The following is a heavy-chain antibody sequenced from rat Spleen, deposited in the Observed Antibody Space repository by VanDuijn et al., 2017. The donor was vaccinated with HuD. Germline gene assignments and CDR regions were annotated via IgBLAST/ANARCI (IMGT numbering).Heavy chain of an antibody. Sequence: EVQLVESGGGLVQPGRSLELSCAASGFIFRNYDMAWVCQAPTMGLGWVASISPSGGGTYYRDSVKGRFTVSRDNAKSTVHLQMDSLRSEDTATYYGVRQDTSGYANWFGFWGQGTLVTVSS. CDR1: GFIFRNYD. CDR3: VRQDTSGYANWFGF. CDR2: ISPSGGGT. J-gene: IGHJ3*01. D-gene: IGHD4-3*01. V-gene: IGHV5S23*01.